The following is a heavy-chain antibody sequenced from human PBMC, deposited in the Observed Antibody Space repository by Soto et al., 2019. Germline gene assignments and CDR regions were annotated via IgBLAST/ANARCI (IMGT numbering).Heavy chain of an antibody. CDR2: ISYDGTTK. CDR1: GFSFSTYG. Sequence: GGSLRLSCAASGFSFSTYGMHWVRQAPGKGLEWVAVISYDGTTKTYADSVKGRFTISRDNSKNTLYLQMNSLRPDDTAVYYCANGEGGYYHYSLGYWGQGTLVTVSS. D-gene: IGHD3-16*01. CDR3: ANGEGGYYHYSLGY. V-gene: IGHV3-30*18. J-gene: IGHJ4*02.